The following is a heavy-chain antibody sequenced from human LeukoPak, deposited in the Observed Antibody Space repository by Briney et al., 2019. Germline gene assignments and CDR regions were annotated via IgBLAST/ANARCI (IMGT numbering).Heavy chain of an antibody. CDR1: GFTFSSYA. D-gene: IGHD6-19*01. Sequence: GGSLRLSCAASGFTFSSYAMHWVRQAPGKGLEWVAVISYDGSNKYYADSVKGRSTISRGNSKNTLYLQMNSLRAEDTAVYYCARAAGPFYYYYGMDVWGQGTTVTVSS. CDR3: ARAAGPFYYYYGMDV. CDR2: ISYDGSNK. V-gene: IGHV3-30*04. J-gene: IGHJ6*02.